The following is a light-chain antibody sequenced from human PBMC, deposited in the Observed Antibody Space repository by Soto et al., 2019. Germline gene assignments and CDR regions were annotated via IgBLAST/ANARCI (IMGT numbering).Light chain of an antibody. Sequence: EIVLTQSPATLSAFPGDRVTLSCRASQALNTRLAWYQHKPGQAPRLLIYLTSNRAAGVPARFSAWGSETDFTLTISDVEPEDFAVYYCQQREQWPTFGGGTKV. CDR1: QALNTR. CDR2: LTS. V-gene: IGKV3D-11*01. CDR3: QQREQWPT. J-gene: IGKJ4*01.